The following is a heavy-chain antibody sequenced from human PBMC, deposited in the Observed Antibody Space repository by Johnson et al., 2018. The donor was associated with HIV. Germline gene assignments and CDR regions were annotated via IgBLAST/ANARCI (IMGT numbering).Heavy chain of an antibody. CDR1: GFTFSTYD. J-gene: IGHJ3*02. Sequence: VQLVESGGGLVQPGGSLRLSCAASGFTFSTYDMYWVRQATGKGLEWVSTIGTAGDTYYAGSVKGRFPISRDNSKNTLYLQMNSLRAEDTAVYYCARDHDGQQLGFAFDIWGQGTMVTVSS. D-gene: IGHD6-13*01. V-gene: IGHV3-13*01. CDR3: ARDHDGQQLGFAFDI. CDR2: IGTAGDT.